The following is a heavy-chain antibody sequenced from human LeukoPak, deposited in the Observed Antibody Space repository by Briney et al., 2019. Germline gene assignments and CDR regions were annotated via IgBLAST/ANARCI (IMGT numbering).Heavy chain of an antibody. D-gene: IGHD6-6*01. Sequence: SETLSLTCTVSGGSLTTFFWSWIRQPAGKGLEWIGRIYTSGTTNYNPSLKSRVTVSVDTSKNQFSLNLTSVTAADTAVYYCAREGTTRPLDYWGQGTLVTVSS. V-gene: IGHV4-4*07. CDR1: GGSLTTFF. CDR2: IYTSGTT. J-gene: IGHJ4*02. CDR3: AREGTTRPLDY.